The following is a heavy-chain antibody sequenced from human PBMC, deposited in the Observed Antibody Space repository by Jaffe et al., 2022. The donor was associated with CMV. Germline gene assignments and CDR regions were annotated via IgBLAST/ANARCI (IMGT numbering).Heavy chain of an antibody. CDR2: IYYSGST. J-gene: IGHJ6*02. CDR1: GGSISSSSYY. Sequence: QLQLQESGPGLVKPSETLSLTCTVSGGSISSSSYYWGWIRQPPGKGLEWIGSIYYSGSTYYNPSLKSRVTISVDTSKNQFSLKLSSVTAADTAVYYCARVRATPYYYYGMDVWGQGTTVTVSS. CDR3: ARVRATPYYYYGMDV. D-gene: IGHD1-26*01. V-gene: IGHV4-39*01.